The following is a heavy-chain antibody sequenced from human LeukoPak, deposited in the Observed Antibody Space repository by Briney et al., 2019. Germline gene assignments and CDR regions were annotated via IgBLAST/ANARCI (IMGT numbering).Heavy chain of an antibody. J-gene: IGHJ4*02. CDR2: INPNSGGT. CDR1: GYTFTGYY. Sequence: ASVKVSCKASGYTFTGYYMHWVRQAPGQGLEWMGWINPNSGGTNYAQKFQGRVTMTRDTSISTAYMELSRLRSDDTAVYYCARVIGDFWSGYSFDYWGQGTLVTVSS. V-gene: IGHV1-2*02. CDR3: ARVIGDFWSGYSFDY. D-gene: IGHD3-3*01.